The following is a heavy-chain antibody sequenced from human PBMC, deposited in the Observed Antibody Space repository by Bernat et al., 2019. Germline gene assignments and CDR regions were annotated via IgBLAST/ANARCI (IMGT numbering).Heavy chain of an antibody. Sequence: QVQLVESGGGVVQPGRSLSLSCAASGFTFSSSGMHWVRQAPGKGPEWVAVVSFVGNHKYYAESVGGRFIISRDNSKNTLDLQMNSLRREDTALYYCAKVSGDYARGGFDYWGQGTLVTIYS. CDR2: VSFVGNHK. D-gene: IGHD4-17*01. CDR1: GFTFSSSG. CDR3: AKVSGDYARGGFDY. V-gene: IGHV3-30*18. J-gene: IGHJ4*02.